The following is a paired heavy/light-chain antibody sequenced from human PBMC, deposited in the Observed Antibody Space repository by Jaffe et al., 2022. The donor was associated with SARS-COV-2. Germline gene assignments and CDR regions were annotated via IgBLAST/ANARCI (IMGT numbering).Light chain of an antibody. V-gene: IGLV3-1*01. Sequence: SYELTQPPSVSVSPGQTASITCSGDKLGDKYACWYQQKPGQSPVLVIYQDSKRPSGIPERFSGSNSGNTATLTISGTQAMDEADYYCQAWDSSTLYVFGTGTKVTVL. CDR3: QAWDSSTLYV. J-gene: IGLJ1*01. CDR1: KLGDKY. CDR2: QDS.
Heavy chain of an antibody. J-gene: IGHJ3*02. CDR1: GFTFSDYY. Sequence: QVQLVESGGGLVKPGGSLRLSCAASGFTFSDYYMSWIRQAPGKGLEWVSYISSSGSTIYYADSVKGRFTISRDNAKNSLYLQMNSLRAEDTAVYYCASLYCGGDCSLEGAFDIWGQGTMVTVSS. D-gene: IGHD2-21*02. CDR2: ISSSGSTI. V-gene: IGHV3-11*01. CDR3: ASLYCGGDCSLEGAFDI.